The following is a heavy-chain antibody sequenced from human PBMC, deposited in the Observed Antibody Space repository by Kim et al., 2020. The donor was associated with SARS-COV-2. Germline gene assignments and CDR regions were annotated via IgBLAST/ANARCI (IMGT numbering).Heavy chain of an antibody. J-gene: IGHJ4*02. D-gene: IGHD5-18*01. V-gene: IGHV3-23*01. CDR3: ANRPPPGYSYGVDY. Sequence: ADSVKGRFTISRDNSKNTLYLQMNSLRAEDTAVYYCANRPPPGYSYGVDYWGQGTLVTVSS.